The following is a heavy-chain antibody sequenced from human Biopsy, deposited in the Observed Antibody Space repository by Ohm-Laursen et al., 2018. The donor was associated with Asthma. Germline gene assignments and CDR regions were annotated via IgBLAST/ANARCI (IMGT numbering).Heavy chain of an antibody. J-gene: IGHJ6*02. V-gene: IGHV1-69*13. CDR1: GGTFSNFA. D-gene: IGHD6-19*01. CDR3: ARCQVGYSSGWSLLLKKIYYSGMDV. Sequence: ASVKVSCKAPGGTFSNFAISWVRQAPGQGLEWLGGIMTVFGKTNYAQKFQGRVTITADESTSTAYMEVTSLRSEDTAIYYCARCQVGYSSGWSLLLKKIYYSGMDVWGQGTAVTVSS. CDR2: IMTVFGKT.